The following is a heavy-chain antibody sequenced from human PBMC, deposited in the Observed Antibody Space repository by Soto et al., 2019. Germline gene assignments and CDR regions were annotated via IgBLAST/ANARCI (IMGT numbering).Heavy chain of an antibody. CDR1: GYTFTGYY. Sequence: ASVKVSCKASGYTFTGYYMHWVLQAPGQGLEWMGWINPNSGGTNYAQKFQGRVTMTRDTSISTAYMELSRLRSDDTAVYYCAREHYYDSSGHPYYFDYWGQGTLVTVSS. CDR3: AREHYYDSSGHPYYFDY. D-gene: IGHD3-22*01. CDR2: INPNSGGT. J-gene: IGHJ4*02. V-gene: IGHV1-2*02.